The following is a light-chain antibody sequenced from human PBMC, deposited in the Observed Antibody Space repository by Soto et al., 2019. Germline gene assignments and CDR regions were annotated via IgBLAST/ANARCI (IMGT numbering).Light chain of an antibody. J-gene: IGLJ1*01. V-gene: IGLV2-14*01. CDR2: DVS. Sequence: QSALTQPASVSGSPGQSITISCTGTSSDVGGYNYVSWYQQHPGKAPKLMIYDVSNRPSGVSNRFSGSKSGNTASLTISGLQAEDEADCYCSSYTSSSTLGGVFGTGTKVTVL. CDR3: SSYTSSSTLGGV. CDR1: SSDVGGYNY.